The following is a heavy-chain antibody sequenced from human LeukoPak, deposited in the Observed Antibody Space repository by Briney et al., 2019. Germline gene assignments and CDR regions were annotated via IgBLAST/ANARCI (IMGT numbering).Heavy chain of an antibody. V-gene: IGHV3-48*03. Sequence: GGSLRLSCAASGFTFSSYEMNWVRQAPGKGLEWGSYISSSGSTIYYADSVKGRFTISRDNAKNTLYLQMNSLRAEDTAVYYCARRGAVAGTEDYWGQGTLVTVSS. CDR3: ARRGAVAGTEDY. CDR1: GFTFSSYE. J-gene: IGHJ4*02. CDR2: ISSSGSTI. D-gene: IGHD6-19*01.